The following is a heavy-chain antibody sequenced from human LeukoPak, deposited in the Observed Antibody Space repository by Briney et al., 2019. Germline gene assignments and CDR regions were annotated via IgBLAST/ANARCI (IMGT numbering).Heavy chain of an antibody. J-gene: IGHJ4*02. D-gene: IGHD1-26*01. CDR1: GFAVSGND. CDR2: IYSGGNT. CDR3: ARDRPGGGYFDY. Sequence: PGGSLRLSCVGFGFAVSGNDMTWVRQTPGKGLEWVSIIYSGGNTNYADSVKGRFTISRDNSKNTVYLQMSSLRAEDTAVFYCARDRPGGGYFDYWGQGTLVTVSS. V-gene: IGHV3-66*01.